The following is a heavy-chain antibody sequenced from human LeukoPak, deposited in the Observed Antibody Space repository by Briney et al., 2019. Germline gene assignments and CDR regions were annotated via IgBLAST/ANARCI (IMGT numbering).Heavy chain of an antibody. Sequence: PSETLSLTCAVYGGSFSGYYWSWIRQPPGKGLEWIGEINHSGSTNYNPSLKSRVTISVDTSKNQFSLKLSSVTAADTAVYYCAXXXQDIVVVPAAIQTGTEYFQHWGQGTLVTVSS. CDR1: GGSFSGYY. J-gene: IGHJ1*01. CDR2: INHSGST. V-gene: IGHV4-34*01. CDR3: AXXXQDIVVVPAAIQTGTEYFQH. D-gene: IGHD2-2*01.